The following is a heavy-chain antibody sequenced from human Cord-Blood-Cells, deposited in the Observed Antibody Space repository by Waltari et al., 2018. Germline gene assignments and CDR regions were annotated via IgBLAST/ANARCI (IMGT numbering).Heavy chain of an antibody. CDR3: AREGAGTHAFDI. Sequence: QVQLVQSGAEVKKPGSSVKVSCKASGSTFSTYAISWVRQAPGKGLEWMGGIIPIFGTANYAQKFQGRVTITADESTSTAYMELSSLRSEDTAVYYCAREGAGTHAFDIWGQGTWSPSLQ. CDR1: GSTFSTYA. D-gene: IGHD1-1*01. J-gene: IGHJ3*02. CDR2: IIPIFGTA. V-gene: IGHV1-69*01.